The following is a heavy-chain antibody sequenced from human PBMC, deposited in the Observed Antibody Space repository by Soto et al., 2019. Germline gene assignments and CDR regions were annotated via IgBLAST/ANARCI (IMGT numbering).Heavy chain of an antibody. Sequence: EVQLVESGGGVVQPGGSLRLSCAAAGFTFSSYSMNWVRQAPGKGLEWVSYISSSSSTIYYADSVKGRFTISRDNAKNSLYLQMNSLRDEDTAVYYCARDAAPQQHPLNWFDPWGQGTLVTVSS. CDR2: ISSSSSTI. V-gene: IGHV3-48*02. CDR1: GFTFSSYS. D-gene: IGHD6-13*01. J-gene: IGHJ5*02. CDR3: ARDAAPQQHPLNWFDP.